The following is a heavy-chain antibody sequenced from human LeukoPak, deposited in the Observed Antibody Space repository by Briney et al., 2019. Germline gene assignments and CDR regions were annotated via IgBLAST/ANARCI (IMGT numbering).Heavy chain of an antibody. V-gene: IGHV3-49*03. J-gene: IGHJ4*02. D-gene: IGHD2-15*01. CDR3: TRGAGCSSGRCYPIDY. CDR2: IRSKPYGGTT. Sequence: GRSLRLSCTASGFTFGDYAMSWFRQAPGKGLEWVGFIRSKPYGGTTDYAASVKGRFTISRDDSKSIAYLQMNSLKTEDTAVYYCTRGAGCSSGRCYPIDYWGQGTLVTVSS. CDR1: GFTFGDYA.